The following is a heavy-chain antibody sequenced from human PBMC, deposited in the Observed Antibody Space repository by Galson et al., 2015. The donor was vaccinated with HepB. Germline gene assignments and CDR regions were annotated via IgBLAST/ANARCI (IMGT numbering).Heavy chain of an antibody. D-gene: IGHD3-3*01. Sequence: SLRLSCAASGFTFSSYAMHWVRQAPGKGLEWVAVISYDGSNKYYADSVKGRFTISRDNSKNTLYLEMNSLRAEDTAVYYCAGNPPSHYYDFWSGEFDYWGQGTLVTVSS. CDR3: AGNPPSHYYDFWSGEFDY. J-gene: IGHJ4*02. V-gene: IGHV3-30*04. CDR2: ISYDGSNK. CDR1: GFTFSSYA.